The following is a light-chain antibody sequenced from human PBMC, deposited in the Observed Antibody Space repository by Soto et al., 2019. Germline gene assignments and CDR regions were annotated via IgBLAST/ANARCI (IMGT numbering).Light chain of an antibody. CDR1: SSDVGGYNY. J-gene: IGLJ1*01. V-gene: IGLV2-14*01. CDR3: SSYTTSYFYV. Sequence: QSVLTQPASVSGSPGQSITISCTGTSSDVGGYNYVSWYQQQSGKAPKLMIHEVSNRPSGVSSRFSGSKSGNTASLTISGLQAEDEAHYYCSSYTTSYFYVFGPGTKVTVL. CDR2: EVS.